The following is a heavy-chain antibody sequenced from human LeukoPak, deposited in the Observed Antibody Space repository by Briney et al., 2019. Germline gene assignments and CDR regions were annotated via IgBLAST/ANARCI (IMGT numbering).Heavy chain of an antibody. J-gene: IGHJ4*02. D-gene: IGHD3-9*01. CDR3: ARAPMYYDILTGYPDY. CDR1: GFTFSSYA. Sequence: GSLRLSCAASGFTFSSYAMHWVRQAPGKGLEWVAVISYDGSNKYYADSVKGRFTISRDNSKNTLYLQMNSLRAEDTAVYYCARAPMYYDILTGYPDYWGQGTLVTVSS. CDR2: ISYDGSNK. V-gene: IGHV3-30*04.